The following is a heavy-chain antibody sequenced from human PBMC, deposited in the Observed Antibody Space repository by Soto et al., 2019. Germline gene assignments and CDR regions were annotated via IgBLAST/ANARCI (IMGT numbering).Heavy chain of an antibody. D-gene: IGHD5-18*01. CDR3: ACCVYYYYGMDV. V-gene: IGHV1-8*01. CDR2: MNPNSGNT. Sequence: ASVKVSCXASGYTFTSYDINWVRQATGQGLEWMGWMNPNSGNTGYAQKFQGRVTMTRNTSISTAYMELSSLRSEDTAVYYCACCVYYYYGMDVWGQGTTVTVSS. J-gene: IGHJ6*02. CDR1: GYTFTSYD.